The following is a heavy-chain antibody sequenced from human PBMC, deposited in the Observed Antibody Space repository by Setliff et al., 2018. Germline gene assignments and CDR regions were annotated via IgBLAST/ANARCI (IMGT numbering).Heavy chain of an antibody. D-gene: IGHD6-19*01. CDR2: IKQEGSEK. V-gene: IGHV3-7*01. Sequence: GGSLRLSCAASGFTFSNYWMSWVRQAPGKGLEWVANIKQEGSEKYYGASVKGRFTVSRDNSKKMVYLEMNTLGAEDTALYYCVTDPPGSGWSFDSWGQGTLVTVS. J-gene: IGHJ4*02. CDR1: GFTFSNYW. CDR3: VTDPPGSGWSFDS.